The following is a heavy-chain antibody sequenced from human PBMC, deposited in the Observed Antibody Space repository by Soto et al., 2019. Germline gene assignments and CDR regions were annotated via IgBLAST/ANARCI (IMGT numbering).Heavy chain of an antibody. CDR2: INPGPNSA. CDR1: NDSLSSHF. CDR3: AGASSRVSSVVAAY. Sequence: ASVKVSCKASNDSLSSHFIHWVRQAPGEGLEWMGIINPGPNSASHSKKFQSRLTLTSDMPSRTVYMQLSNMRSDDTAVYYCAGASSRVSSVVAAYWGQGTLVTVSS. J-gene: IGHJ4*02. D-gene: IGHD2-15*01. V-gene: IGHV1-46*03.